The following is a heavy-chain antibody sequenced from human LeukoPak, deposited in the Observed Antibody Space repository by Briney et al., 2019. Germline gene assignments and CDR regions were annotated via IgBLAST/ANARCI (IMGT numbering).Heavy chain of an antibody. Sequence: RRGSLRLSRAATGFTSISYAMRWVRQAAWKGLEWVSGISGSGGSTYYADSVKGRFTISRDNSKNTLYLQMNSLRAEDTAVYYCARHIWSNWFVPWGQGTLVSVS. CDR2: ISGSGGST. D-gene: IGHD2-21*01. CDR3: ARHIWSNWFVP. J-gene: IGHJ5*02. CDR1: GFTSISYA. V-gene: IGHV3-23*01.